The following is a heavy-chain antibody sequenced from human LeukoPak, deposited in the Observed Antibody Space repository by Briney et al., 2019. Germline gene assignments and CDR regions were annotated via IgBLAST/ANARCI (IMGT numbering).Heavy chain of an antibody. Sequence: AASVKVSCKASGYTFTGYYMHWVRPAPGRGLEWMGWINPNRGGTNYAQKFQGRVTMTRDTSISTAYMERSRLRSDDTAVYYWARAVSGSYYVNFDYWGQGTLVTVSS. CDR3: ARAVSGSYYVNFDY. D-gene: IGHD1-26*01. CDR2: INPNRGGT. V-gene: IGHV1-2*02. J-gene: IGHJ4*02. CDR1: GYTFTGYY.